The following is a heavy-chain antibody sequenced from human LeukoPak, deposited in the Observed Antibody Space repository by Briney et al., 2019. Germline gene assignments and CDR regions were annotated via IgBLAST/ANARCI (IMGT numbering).Heavy chain of an antibody. CDR1: GGSFSGYY. CDR2: INHSGST. CDR3: ARVGGTY. D-gene: IGHD1-26*01. Sequence: SETLSLTCAVYGGSFSGYYWSWIRQPPGKGLEWIGEINHSGSTNYNPPLKSRVTISVDTSKNQFSLKLSSVTAADTAVYYCARVGGTYWGQGTLVTVSS. V-gene: IGHV4-34*01. J-gene: IGHJ4*02.